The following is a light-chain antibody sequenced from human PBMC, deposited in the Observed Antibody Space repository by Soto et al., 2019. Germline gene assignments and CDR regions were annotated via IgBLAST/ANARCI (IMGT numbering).Light chain of an antibody. CDR3: QHCNSYSEA. V-gene: IGKV1-5*03. CDR1: QTISSW. J-gene: IGKJ1*01. Sequence: DIQMSHSPSTLSGSVGDRVTITCRASQTISSWLDWYQQKPGKAPKLLIYKASTLKSGVPSRFSGSGSGTEFTLSISSLQPDDFATYYCQHCNSYSEAFGQGTKVDIK. CDR2: KAS.